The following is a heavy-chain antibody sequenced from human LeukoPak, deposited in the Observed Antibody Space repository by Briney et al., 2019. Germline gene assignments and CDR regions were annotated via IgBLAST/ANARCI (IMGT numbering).Heavy chain of an antibody. D-gene: IGHD3-3*01. CDR3: ARRGSASRSGFNV. Sequence: PGGTLCLSCAASGFTLSSYWMSWVRQAPGKGLEWVACINQPTSERYYVDSVKGRFTISRDNAKNSLYLQMRLLRAETTGVYYCARRGSASRSGFNVWGQGTMVTVSS. CDR2: INQPTSER. J-gene: IGHJ3*01. V-gene: IGHV3-7*03. CDR1: GFTLSSYW.